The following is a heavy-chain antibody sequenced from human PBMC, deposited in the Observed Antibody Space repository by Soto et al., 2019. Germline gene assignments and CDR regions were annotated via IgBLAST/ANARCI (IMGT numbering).Heavy chain of an antibody. CDR1: GGTFSSYA. CDR3: ASRFTSFNTMIEPQGWFDP. J-gene: IGHJ5*02. D-gene: IGHD3-22*01. Sequence: SGKVSCKASGGTFSSYAISWVRQAPGQGLEWMGGIIPIFGTANYAQKFQGRVTITADESTSTAYMELSSLRSEDTAVYYCASRFTSFNTMIEPQGWFDPWGQGTLVTVSS. V-gene: IGHV1-69*13. CDR2: IIPIFGTA.